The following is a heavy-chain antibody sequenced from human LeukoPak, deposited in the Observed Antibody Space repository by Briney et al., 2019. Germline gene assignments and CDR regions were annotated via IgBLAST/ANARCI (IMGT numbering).Heavy chain of an antibody. CDR3: AVGYSYGYPSIFDY. Sequence: SQTLSLTCAISGDSVPSNSAAWNWIRQSPSRGLEWLGRTYYRSKWYNDYAVSVKSRITINPDTSKNQFSLQLNSVTPEDTAVYYCAVGYSYGYPSIFDYWGQGTLVTVSS. V-gene: IGHV6-1*01. CDR2: TYYRSKWYN. D-gene: IGHD5-18*01. CDR1: GDSVPSNSAA. J-gene: IGHJ4*02.